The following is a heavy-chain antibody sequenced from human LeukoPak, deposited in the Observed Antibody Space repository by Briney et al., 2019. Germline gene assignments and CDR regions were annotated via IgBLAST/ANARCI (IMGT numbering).Heavy chain of an antibody. D-gene: IGHD1-1*01. CDR2: ISGSGLST. CDR3: ATFGTTGISY. Sequence: GGSLRLSCAASGLTFSSSAMCWVRQAPGKGLEWVSSISGSGLSTYYADSLKGRFTISRDNSKNTLSLQMSTLRAEDTGTYYCATFGTTGISYWGQGALVTVSS. V-gene: IGHV3-23*01. CDR1: GLTFSSSA. J-gene: IGHJ4*02.